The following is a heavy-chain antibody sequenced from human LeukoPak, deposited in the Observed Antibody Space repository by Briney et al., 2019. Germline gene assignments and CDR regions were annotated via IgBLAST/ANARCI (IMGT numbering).Heavy chain of an antibody. CDR1: GFTFSSYW. V-gene: IGHV3-74*01. CDR3: ARVVVGYNGIHFDY. Sequence: GGSLRLSCAASGFTFSSYWMHWVRQAPGKVRVWVSRINSEGSSTIYADSGKGRFTICRDNAKNTLYLQMNTLSAEDTAVYYCARVVVGYNGIHFDYWGQGTMVTVSS. CDR2: INSEGSST. D-gene: IGHD5-24*01. J-gene: IGHJ4*02.